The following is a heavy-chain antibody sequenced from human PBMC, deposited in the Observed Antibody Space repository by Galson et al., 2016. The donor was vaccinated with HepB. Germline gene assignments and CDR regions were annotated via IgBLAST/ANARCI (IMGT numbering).Heavy chain of an antibody. CDR3: AKDGGYQAAPSPYGMDV. D-gene: IGHD3-16*01. J-gene: IGHJ6*02. Sequence: SLRLSCATSGFPFSLYWMTWVRQAPGKGLEWVANIKQGSSEKYYVESVEGRFSISRDNAKKTLYLQMNSLRVEDTAVYYCAKDGGYQAAPSPYGMDVWGQGTTVTVSS. CDR1: GFPFSLYW. V-gene: IGHV3-7*03. CDR2: IKQGSSEK.